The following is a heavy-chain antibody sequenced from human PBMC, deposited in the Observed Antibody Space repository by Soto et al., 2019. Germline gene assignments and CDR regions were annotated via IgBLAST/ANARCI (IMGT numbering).Heavy chain of an antibody. D-gene: IGHD6-19*01. J-gene: IGHJ4*02. Sequence: EVQLLESGGGLVQPGGSLRLSCDASEFMFSSYAMSWVHQAPGKGLEWVSTVSPSGDDTYYADSVRGRFTISRDNSKNTVSLQMNSLTTEDTARYYCAKAKSLRSVRGSSFDSCGQGALVTVSS. CDR1: EFMFSSYA. CDR2: VSPSGDDT. V-gene: IGHV3-23*05. CDR3: AKAKSLRSVRGSSFDS.